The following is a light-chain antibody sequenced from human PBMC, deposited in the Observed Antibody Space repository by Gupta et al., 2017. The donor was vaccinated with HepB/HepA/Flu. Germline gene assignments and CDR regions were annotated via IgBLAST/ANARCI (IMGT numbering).Light chain of an antibody. CDR1: SLRSYY. Sequence: SSELTQDPAVSVALGQPARITCQGDSLRSYYASWYQQKPGQAPVLVIYGKNNRPSGIPDRFSGSSSGNTASLTITGAQAEDEADYYCNPRDSSGNHVVFGGGTKLTVL. CDR2: GKN. V-gene: IGLV3-19*01. J-gene: IGLJ2*01. CDR3: NPRDSSGNHVV.